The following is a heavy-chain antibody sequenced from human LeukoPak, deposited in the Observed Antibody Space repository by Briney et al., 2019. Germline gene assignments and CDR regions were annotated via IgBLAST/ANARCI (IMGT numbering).Heavy chain of an antibody. Sequence: PGGSLRLSCAASGFTFSSYWMSWVRQAPGKGLEWVANIKQDGSEKYYVDSVKGRFTISRDNAKNSLYLQMNSLRAEDTAVYYCARGFKARTYYYYYMDVWGKGTTVTVSS. J-gene: IGHJ6*03. V-gene: IGHV3-7*01. CDR3: ARGFKARTYYYYYMDV. D-gene: IGHD6-6*01. CDR1: GFTFSSYW. CDR2: IKQDGSEK.